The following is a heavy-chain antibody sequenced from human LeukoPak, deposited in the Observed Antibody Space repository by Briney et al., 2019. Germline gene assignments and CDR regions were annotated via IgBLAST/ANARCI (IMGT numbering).Heavy chain of an antibody. V-gene: IGHV3-30*02. Sequence: GGSLRLSCAAPGFTFSSYGMHWVRQAPGKGLEWVAFIRYDGSNKYYADSVKGRFTISRDNSKNTLYLQMNSLRAEDTAVYYCAKAGVVLYYFDYWGQGTLVTVSS. CDR3: AKAGVVLYYFDY. CDR2: IRYDGSNK. CDR1: GFTFSSYG. D-gene: IGHD3-3*01. J-gene: IGHJ4*02.